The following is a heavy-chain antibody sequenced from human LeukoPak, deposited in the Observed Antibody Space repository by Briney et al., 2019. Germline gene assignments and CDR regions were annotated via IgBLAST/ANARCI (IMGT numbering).Heavy chain of an antibody. CDR1: GYTFTSFD. Sequence: GASVKVSCEASGYTFTSFDINWVRQASGQGLEWMGGIIPIFGTANYAQKFQGRVTITADESASTAYMELSSLRSEDTAVYYCARGKGSYDSSGYYDGYFDYWGQGTLVTVSS. CDR3: ARGKGSYDSSGYYDGYFDY. D-gene: IGHD3-22*01. J-gene: IGHJ4*02. CDR2: IIPIFGTA. V-gene: IGHV1-69*13.